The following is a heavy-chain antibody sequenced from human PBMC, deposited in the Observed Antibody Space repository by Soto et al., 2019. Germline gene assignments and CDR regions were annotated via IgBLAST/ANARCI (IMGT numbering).Heavy chain of an antibody. V-gene: IGHV3-23*01. CDR3: AKDALITMIVVALNAFDI. CDR2: ISGSGGST. D-gene: IGHD3-22*01. J-gene: IGHJ3*02. Sequence: SGFTFSSYAMSWVRQAPGKGLEWVSAISGSGGSTYYADSVKGRFTISRDNSKNTLYLQMNSLRAEDTAVYYCAKDALITMIVVALNAFDIWGQGTMVTVSS. CDR1: GFTFSSYA.